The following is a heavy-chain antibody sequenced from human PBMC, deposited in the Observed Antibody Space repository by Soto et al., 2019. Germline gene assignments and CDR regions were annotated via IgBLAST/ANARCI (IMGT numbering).Heavy chain of an antibody. V-gene: IGHV3-30*04. CDR2: ISRDGTNK. D-gene: IGHD3-10*01. CDR1: GFTFSRYA. Sequence: PGGSLRLSCAASGFTFSRYAIHWVRQAPGKGLEWVAVISRDGTNKYYVDSVKGRFTISRDNSRNTLYLQMNSPRHEDAAVYYCARSRSGAVADSFDFWGQGTLVTVSS. CDR3: ARSRSGAVADSFDF. J-gene: IGHJ4*02.